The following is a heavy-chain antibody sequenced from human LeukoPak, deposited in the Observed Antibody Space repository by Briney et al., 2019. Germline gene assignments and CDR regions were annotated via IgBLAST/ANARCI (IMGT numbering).Heavy chain of an antibody. CDR3: ASTYYDFWSGYVEGDAFDI. D-gene: IGHD3-3*01. CDR1: GGSISSGSYY. J-gene: IGHJ3*02. CDR2: IYTSGST. V-gene: IGHV4-61*02. Sequence: SETLSLTCTVSGGSISSGSYYWSWIRQPAGKGLEWIRRIYTSGSTNYNPSLKSRVTISVDTSKNQFSLKLSSVTAADTAVYYCASTYYDFWSGYVEGDAFDIWGQGTMLTVSS.